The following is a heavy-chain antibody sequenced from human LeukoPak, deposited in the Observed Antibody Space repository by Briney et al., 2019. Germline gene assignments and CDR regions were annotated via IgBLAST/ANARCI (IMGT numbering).Heavy chain of an antibody. V-gene: IGHV4-4*07. Sequence: SETLSLTCTVSRGSMNNFYWSWIRQPAGMGLEWIGRIYASGTTHYNPSLQSRVTMSIDASKNQFSLKLNSVTAADTAMYYCARVGSDGSYFDYWGQGPLVIVSS. CDR3: ARVGSDGSYFDY. J-gene: IGHJ4*02. CDR1: RGSMNNFY. CDR2: IYASGTT. D-gene: IGHD1-26*01.